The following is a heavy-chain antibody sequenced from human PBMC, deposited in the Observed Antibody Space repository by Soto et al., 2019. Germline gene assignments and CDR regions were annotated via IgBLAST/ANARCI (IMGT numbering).Heavy chain of an antibody. V-gene: IGHV3-30-3*01. CDR3: ARGGSGITIFGVVTNYYYYGMDV. J-gene: IGHJ6*02. Sequence: PGGSLRLSCAASGFTFSSYAMHWVRQAPGKGLEWVAVISYDGSNKYYADSVKGRFTISRDNSKNTLYLQMNSLRAEDTAVYYCARGGSGITIFGVVTNYYYYGMDVWGQGTTVTVSS. D-gene: IGHD3-3*01. CDR2: ISYDGSNK. CDR1: GFTFSSYA.